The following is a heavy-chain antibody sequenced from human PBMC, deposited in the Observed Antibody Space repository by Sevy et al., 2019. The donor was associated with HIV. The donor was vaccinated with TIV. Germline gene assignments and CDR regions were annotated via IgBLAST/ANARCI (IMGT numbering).Heavy chain of an antibody. Sequence: GGSLRLSCAASGFTFSSYAMHWVRQAPGKGLEWVAVISYDGSNKYYADSVKGRFTISRDNSKNTLYLQMNSLRAEDTAVYYCARDRAWESGAFDIWGQGKMVTVSS. CDR3: ARDRAWESGAFDI. V-gene: IGHV3-30-3*01. CDR1: GFTFSSYA. D-gene: IGHD1-26*01. CDR2: ISYDGSNK. J-gene: IGHJ3*02.